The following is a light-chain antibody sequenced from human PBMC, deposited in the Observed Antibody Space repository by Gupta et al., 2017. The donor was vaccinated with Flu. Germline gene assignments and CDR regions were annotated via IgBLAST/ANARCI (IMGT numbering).Light chain of an antibody. J-gene: IGKJ4*01. V-gene: IGKV3-11*01. Sequence: IVLTQSPATLSLSPGERATLSCWASQSVSSYLAWYQQKPGQAPRLLIYDASNRATGIPARFSGSGSGTDITLTISSLEPEDFAVYYCQQRSNWLTFGEGTKVEIK. CDR3: QQRSNWLT. CDR2: DAS. CDR1: QSVSSY.